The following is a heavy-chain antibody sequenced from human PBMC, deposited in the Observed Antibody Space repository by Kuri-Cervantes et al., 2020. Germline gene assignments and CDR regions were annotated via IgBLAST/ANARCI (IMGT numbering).Heavy chain of an antibody. Sequence: SCAASGFTFSSYGMHWVRQAPGKGLEWVAVISYDGSNKHYADSVKGRFTISRDNSKNTLYLQMNSLRAEDTALYYCAKGAGPLYYYFDYWGQGTLVTVSS. CDR2: ISYDGSNK. CDR3: AKGAGPLYYYFDY. V-gene: IGHV3-30*18. CDR1: GFTFSSYG. J-gene: IGHJ4*02. D-gene: IGHD6-19*01.